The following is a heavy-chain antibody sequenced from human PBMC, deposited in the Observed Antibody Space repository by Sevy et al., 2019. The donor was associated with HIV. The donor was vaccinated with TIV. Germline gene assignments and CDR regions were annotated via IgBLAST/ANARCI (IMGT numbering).Heavy chain of an antibody. Sequence: GGSLRLSCAASGFTFSDYYMSWIRQAPGKGPEWVSYINNSSRFINYVDSVKGRFTISRDKAKNSLYLQMNSLRAGDTAVYYCARGKVLFDYWGQGTLVTVSS. V-gene: IGHV3-11*06. CDR1: GFTFSDYY. J-gene: IGHJ4*01. CDR2: INNSSRFI. CDR3: ARGKVLFDY.